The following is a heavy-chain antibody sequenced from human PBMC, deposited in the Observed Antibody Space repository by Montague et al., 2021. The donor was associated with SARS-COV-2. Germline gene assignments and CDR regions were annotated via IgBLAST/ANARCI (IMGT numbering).Heavy chain of an antibody. CDR3: ARARVVVPTTRHWFDP. V-gene: IGHV4-31*03. CDR2: IYYSGST. D-gene: IGHD2-2*01. Sequence: TLSLTCTVSGGSISSGGYYWSWIRQHPGKGLEWIGYIYYSGSTYYNPALKSRLTISVDTSKNRFSLKLSSVTAADTAMYYCARARVVVPTTRHWFDPWGQGTLVTVSS. J-gene: IGHJ5*02. CDR1: GGSISSGGYY.